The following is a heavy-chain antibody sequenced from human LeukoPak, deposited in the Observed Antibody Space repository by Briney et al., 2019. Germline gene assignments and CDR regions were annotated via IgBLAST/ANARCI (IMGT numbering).Heavy chain of an antibody. J-gene: IGHJ4*02. CDR1: GFTFNNYA. Sequence: PGGSLRLSCAASGFTFNNYAMSWVRQAPGKGLEWVSGISGSGGSTYYADSVKDRFTISRDNSKNTLSLQVNSLRAEDTAVYYCAILTRRDGNNPFDYWGQGTLVTVSS. D-gene: IGHD5-24*01. V-gene: IGHV3-23*01. CDR3: AILTRRDGNNPFDY. CDR2: ISGSGGST.